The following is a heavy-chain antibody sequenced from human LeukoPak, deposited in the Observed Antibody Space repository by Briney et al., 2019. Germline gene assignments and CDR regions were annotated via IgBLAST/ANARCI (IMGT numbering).Heavy chain of an antibody. CDR1: GFTFSDSY. CDR2: ISGSSSDV. Sequence: GGSLRLSCAASGFTFSDSYMTWIRQAPGKALELLSYISGSSSDVNYIDSVRGRFTISRDNAKNSLYLHMNSLTVEDTAVYYCSRDPRHSDYWGQGTLVTVSS. CDR3: SRDPRHSDY. V-gene: IGHV3-11*01. J-gene: IGHJ4*02.